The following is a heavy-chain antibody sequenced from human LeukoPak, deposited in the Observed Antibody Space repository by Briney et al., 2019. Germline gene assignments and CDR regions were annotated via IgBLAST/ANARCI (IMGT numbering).Heavy chain of an antibody. CDR1: GFTLSNYA. D-gene: IGHD1-20*01. J-gene: IGHJ3*01. CDR3: AKRRDAGITGTTGGLDV. Sequence: GGSLRLSCAASGFTLSNYAMSWVRQAPGKGLEWVSGISGSGETTFYADSVRGRFAISRDISKTTLYLQIDNLRAEEAAVYYCAKRRDAGITGTTGGLDVWGQGTTVTVSS. V-gene: IGHV3-23*01. CDR2: ISGSGETT.